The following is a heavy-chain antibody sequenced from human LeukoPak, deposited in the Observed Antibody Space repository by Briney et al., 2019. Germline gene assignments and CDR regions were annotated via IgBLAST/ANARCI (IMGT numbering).Heavy chain of an antibody. D-gene: IGHD3-10*01. V-gene: IGHV4-4*07. CDR3: ARDGSGWPFSFDP. CDR2: IYSSGST. CDR1: GGSISGYY. Sequence: PSETLSLTCTVSGGSISGYYWSWVRKPAGKGLEWMGQIYSSGSTNYNPSLRSRVSISVDTSKNQFSVKLTSVTAADTAVYYCARDGSGWPFSFDPWGQGTLVTVSS. J-gene: IGHJ5*02.